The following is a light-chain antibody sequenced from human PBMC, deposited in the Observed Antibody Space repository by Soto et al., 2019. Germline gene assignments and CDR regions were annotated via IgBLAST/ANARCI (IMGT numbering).Light chain of an antibody. Sequence: QSALTQPASVSGYPGQSITISCTGTSSDVGGYNYVSWYQQHPGKAPKFMIYDVSNRPSGVSNRFSGSKSGNTASLTISGLQAEDEADYYCSSYTSNTTVVFGGGTKLTVL. CDR3: SSYTSNTTVV. J-gene: IGLJ2*01. CDR1: SSDVGGYNY. V-gene: IGLV2-14*03. CDR2: DVS.